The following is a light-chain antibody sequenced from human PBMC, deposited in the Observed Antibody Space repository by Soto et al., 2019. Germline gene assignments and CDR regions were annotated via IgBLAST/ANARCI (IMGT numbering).Light chain of an antibody. J-gene: IGLJ1*01. CDR2: SDI. Sequence: QLVLTQPPSASGTPGQRVTISCSGSRFNIGSNTVDWYQQLPGTAPKLLIYSDIQRPSGVPDRFSGSKSGTSASLAISGLQSEDEADYYCAAWDGSLNVQVFGTGTKLTVL. V-gene: IGLV1-44*01. CDR1: RFNIGSNT. CDR3: AAWDGSLNVQV.